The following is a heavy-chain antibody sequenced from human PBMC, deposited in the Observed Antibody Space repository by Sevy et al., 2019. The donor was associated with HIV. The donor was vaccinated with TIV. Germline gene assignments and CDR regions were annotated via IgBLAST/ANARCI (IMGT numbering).Heavy chain of an antibody. V-gene: IGHV3-23*01. CDR1: GFTFITYA. CDR2: IYGSGGTT. CDR3: AGARYDGSGSFDAFDI. Sequence: GGSLRLSCKPSGFTFITYAMNWVRQAPGKGLEWVSTIYGSGGTTYYADSVKGRFTISRDNSKNPLYLQMDSLRTEDTAIYYCAGARYDGSGSFDAFDIWGQGTMVTVSS. D-gene: IGHD3-22*01. J-gene: IGHJ3*02.